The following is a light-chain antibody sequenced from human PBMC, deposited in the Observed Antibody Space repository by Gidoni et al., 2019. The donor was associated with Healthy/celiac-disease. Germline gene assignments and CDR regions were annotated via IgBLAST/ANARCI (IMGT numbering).Light chain of an antibody. Sequence: DIQMTQSPSSLSESVGDRVTITCQASQDIRNYLNWYKQKPGKAPKLLIYDASNLETGVQSSLSGSGSGKDFTFTISSLQPEDIATYYCQQYDNLPFTFGHGTKVEIK. CDR1: QDIRNY. J-gene: IGKJ3*01. V-gene: IGKV1-33*01. CDR2: DAS. CDR3: QQYDNLPFT.